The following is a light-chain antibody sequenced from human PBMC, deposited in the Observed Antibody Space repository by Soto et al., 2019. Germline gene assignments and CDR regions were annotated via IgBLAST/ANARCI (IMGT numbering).Light chain of an antibody. Sequence: EIVLTQSPATLSLSPGERATLSCRASQSLSNYLAWYQQKPGQAPRLLIYDASNRATGIPARLSGSGSGTDFTLTISSLEPEDFAVYYCQQRSNWPLTFGGGTKVEIK. CDR1: QSLSNY. V-gene: IGKV3-11*01. J-gene: IGKJ4*01. CDR3: QQRSNWPLT. CDR2: DAS.